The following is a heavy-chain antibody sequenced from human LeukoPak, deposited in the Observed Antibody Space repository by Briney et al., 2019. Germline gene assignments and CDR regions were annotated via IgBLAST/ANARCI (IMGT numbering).Heavy chain of an antibody. V-gene: IGHV3-30*18. D-gene: IGHD2-15*01. CDR2: ISYDGSNK. CDR1: GFTFSSYG. CDR3: AKVDCLGSCYRYYFDY. J-gene: IGHJ4*02. Sequence: GGSLRLSCAASGFTFSSYGMHWVRQAPGKGLGWVAVISYDGSNKYYADSVKGRFTISRDNSKNTLHLQMNSLRAEDTAVYYCAKVDCLGSCYRYYFDYWGQGTLVTVSS.